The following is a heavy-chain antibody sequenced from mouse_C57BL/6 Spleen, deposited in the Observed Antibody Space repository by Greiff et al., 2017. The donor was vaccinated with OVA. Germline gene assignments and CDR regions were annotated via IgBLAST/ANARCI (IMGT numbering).Heavy chain of an antibody. CDR2: IHPNSGST. Sequence: VQLVESGAELVKPGASVKLSCKASGYTFTSYWMHWVKQRPGQGLEWIGMIHPNSGSTNYNEKFKSKATLTVDKSSSTAYMQLSSLTSEDSAVYDCARSGSNYDAMDYWGQGTSVTVSS. CDR1: GYTFTSYW. J-gene: IGHJ4*01. CDR3: ARSGSNYDAMDY. V-gene: IGHV1-64*01. D-gene: IGHD2-5*01.